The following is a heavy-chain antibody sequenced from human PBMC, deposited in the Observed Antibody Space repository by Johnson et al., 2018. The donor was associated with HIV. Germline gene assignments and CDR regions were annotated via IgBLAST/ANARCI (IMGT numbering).Heavy chain of an antibody. V-gene: IGHV3-30*02. CDR1: GFTFSSYG. Sequence: QVQLVESGGGVVQPGGSLRLSCAASGFTFSSYGMHWVRQAPGKGLEWVAFIRYDGSNKYYADSVKGRLTISRDNAKNSVYLQMNSLRVEDTAVYYCARLVDYYDSSGPLGDAADIWGQGTMVTVSS. J-gene: IGHJ3*02. D-gene: IGHD3-22*01. CDR3: ARLVDYYDSSGPLGDAADI. CDR2: IRYDGSNK.